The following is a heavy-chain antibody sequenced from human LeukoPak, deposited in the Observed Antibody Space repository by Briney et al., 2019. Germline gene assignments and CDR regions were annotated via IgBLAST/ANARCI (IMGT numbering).Heavy chain of an antibody. CDR3: ARDTYSNGFDY. Sequence: PSETLSLTCAVYGGSFSGYYWSWIRQPPGKGLEWIGYIYYGGTTNYNPSLKSRVTISLDTSNNQFSLNLTSVTAADTAMYYCARDTYSNGFDYWGQGTLVTVSS. D-gene: IGHD6-19*01. V-gene: IGHV4-59*01. CDR1: GGSFSGYY. CDR2: IYYGGTT. J-gene: IGHJ4*02.